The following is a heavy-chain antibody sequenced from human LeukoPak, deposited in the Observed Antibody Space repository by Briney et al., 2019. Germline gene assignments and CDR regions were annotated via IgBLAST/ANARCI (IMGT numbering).Heavy chain of an antibody. V-gene: IGHV4-59*01. CDR3: ARVGVLSTGYFDNAFDI. J-gene: IGHJ3*02. Sequence: SETLSLTCTVSGGSISSYYWSWIRQPPGKGLEWIGYISYSGSTNYNPSLKSRVTILLDTSKNQFSLKLTSVTAADTAVYHCARVGVLSTGYFDNAFDIWGQGTMVTVSS. CDR1: GGSISSYY. D-gene: IGHD3-22*01. CDR2: ISYSGST.